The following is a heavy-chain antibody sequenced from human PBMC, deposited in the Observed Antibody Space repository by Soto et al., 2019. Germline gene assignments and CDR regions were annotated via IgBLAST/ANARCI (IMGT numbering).Heavy chain of an antibody. CDR3: ARDLMTTVTTKRQHFAY. J-gene: IGHJ4*02. V-gene: IGHV1-2*02. Sequence: GASVKVSCKASGYTFTGYYMHWVRQAPGQGLEWMGWINPNSGGTNYAQKFQGRVTITADKSTSTAYMELSSLRSEDTAVYYCARDLMTTVTTKRQHFAYWGQGTLVTVSS. D-gene: IGHD4-17*01. CDR2: INPNSGGT. CDR1: GYTFTGYY.